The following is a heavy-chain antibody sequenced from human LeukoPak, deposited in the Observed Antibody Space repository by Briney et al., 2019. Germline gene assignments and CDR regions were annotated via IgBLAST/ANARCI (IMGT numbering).Heavy chain of an antibody. J-gene: IGHJ3*02. V-gene: IGHV1-69*13. Sequence: SVKVSFTASGGTFSIYAISWVRQAPGQGLEWMGGIIPIFGTANYAQKFQGRVTITADESTSTAYMELSSLRSEDTAVYYCARVDTAMVWSAFDIWGQGTMVTVSS. CDR1: GGTFSIYA. CDR2: IIPIFGTA. CDR3: ARVDTAMVWSAFDI. D-gene: IGHD5-18*01.